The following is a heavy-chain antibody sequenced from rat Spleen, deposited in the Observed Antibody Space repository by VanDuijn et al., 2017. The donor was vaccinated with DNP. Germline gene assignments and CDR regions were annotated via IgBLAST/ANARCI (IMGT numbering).Heavy chain of an antibody. CDR2: IIYDGSRT. J-gene: IGHJ4*01. Sequence: EVQLVESGGGLVQPGRSLKLSCAASGFTFSDYNMAWVRQAPKKGLEWVATIIYDGSRTYYRDSVKGRFTISRDNAKSTLYLQMDSLRSEDTATYYCATPGGYTTGMDAWGQGTSVTVSS. D-gene: IGHD1-11*01. CDR1: GFTFSDYN. V-gene: IGHV5S10*01. CDR3: ATPGGYTTGMDA.